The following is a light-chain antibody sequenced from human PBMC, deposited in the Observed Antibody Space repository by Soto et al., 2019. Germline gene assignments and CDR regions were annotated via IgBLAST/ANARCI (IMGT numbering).Light chain of an antibody. Sequence: ENVLTQFPATLSLSPGESATLSCRASEYVRVYLAWYHQKPGQAPRLLMYETSTRAPGIPRRFSGSGSGTDFTLSSSSLEPEDSGVYYCQQRNDWPALSFGGGTKVEIK. V-gene: IGKV3-11*01. CDR2: ETS. J-gene: IGKJ4*01. CDR3: QQRNDWPALS. CDR1: EYVRVY.